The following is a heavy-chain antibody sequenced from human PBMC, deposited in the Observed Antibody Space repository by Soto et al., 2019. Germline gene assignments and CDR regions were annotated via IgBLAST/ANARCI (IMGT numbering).Heavy chain of an antibody. D-gene: IGHD6-19*01. CDR1: GFTFSSYA. CDR2: ISGSGGST. J-gene: IGHJ4*02. CDR3: AKAQKRSIAVAGDY. V-gene: IGHV3-23*01. Sequence: EVQLLESGGGLVQPGGSLRLSCAASGFTFSSYAMSWFRQAPGKGLEWVSAISGSGGSTYYADSVKGRFTISRDNSKNTLYLQMNSLRAEDTAVYYCAKAQKRSIAVAGDYWGQGTLVTVSS.